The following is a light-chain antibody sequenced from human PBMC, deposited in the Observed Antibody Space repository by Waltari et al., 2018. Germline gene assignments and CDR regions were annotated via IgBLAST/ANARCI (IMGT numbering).Light chain of an antibody. CDR3: QSTDSNSPSQII. J-gene: IGLJ2*01. CDR1: SQF. CDR2: ADH. V-gene: IGLV3-25*03. Sequence: SSELRQPPSVSVSPGQQARISCSCDSQFTFWYQQKPGQAPILVIYADHKRPSGLLERFSASTSGTEVTLNSTGVQAVDEAHYYCQSTDSNSPSQIIFGGGTKLTVL.